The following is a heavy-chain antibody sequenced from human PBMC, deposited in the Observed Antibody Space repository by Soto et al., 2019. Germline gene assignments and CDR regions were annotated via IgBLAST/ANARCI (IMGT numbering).Heavy chain of an antibody. D-gene: IGHD3-22*01. Sequence: ASVKVSCKASGYTFTSYGISWVRQAPGQGLEWMGWISAYNGNTNYAQKLQGRVTMTTDTSTSTAYMELRSLRSDDTAVYYCARHQSYDSSGYYYPFDYWGQGTLVTVSS. CDR3: ARHQSYDSSGYYYPFDY. CDR2: ISAYNGNT. CDR1: GYTFTSYG. J-gene: IGHJ4*02. V-gene: IGHV1-18*01.